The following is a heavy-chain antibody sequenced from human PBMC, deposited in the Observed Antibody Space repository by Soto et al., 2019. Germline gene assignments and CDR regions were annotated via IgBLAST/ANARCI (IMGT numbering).Heavy chain of an antibody. J-gene: IGHJ5*02. CDR2: IIPIFGTA. Sequence: QVQLVQSGAEVKKPGSSVKVSCKASGGTFSSYAISWVRQAPGQGLEWMGGIIPIFGTANYAQKFQGRVTIPADESTSTAYMELSSLRSEETAEYYCVVPEKNGFDPWGQGTLVTVSS. V-gene: IGHV1-69*01. CDR3: VVPEKNGFDP. CDR1: GGTFSSYA.